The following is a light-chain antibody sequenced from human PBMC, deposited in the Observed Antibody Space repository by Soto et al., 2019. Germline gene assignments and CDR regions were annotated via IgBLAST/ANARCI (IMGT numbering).Light chain of an antibody. CDR3: QSYDNTLSASV. CDR1: SSNIGAGHV. Sequence: QPVLTQPPSVSGAPGQRVTISCTGSSSNIGAGHVVHWYQQFPGRAPNLLIYGSSNRPSGVPDRFSGSKSGTSASLAITGLQAEDEADYYCQSYDNTLSASVFGGGTKLIVL. CDR2: GSS. J-gene: IGLJ2*01. V-gene: IGLV1-40*01.